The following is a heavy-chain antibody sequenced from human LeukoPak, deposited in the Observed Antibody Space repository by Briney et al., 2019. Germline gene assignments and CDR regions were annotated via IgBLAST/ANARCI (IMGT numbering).Heavy chain of an antibody. CDR2: ISDDGRSK. V-gene: IGHV3-30*18. Sequence: GGSLRLSCGASGFSFISYGMHWVRQAPGKGLEWGGVISDDGRSKDYADSVKGRFTISRDNSKETMYLQMNSLRAEDTAVYYCAKRPSDYGDYVSYFDHWGQGTLVTVSS. D-gene: IGHD4-17*01. CDR1: GFSFISYG. J-gene: IGHJ4*02. CDR3: AKRPSDYGDYVSYFDH.